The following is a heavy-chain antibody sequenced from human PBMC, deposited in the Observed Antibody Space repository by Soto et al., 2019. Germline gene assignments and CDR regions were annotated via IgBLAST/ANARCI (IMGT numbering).Heavy chain of an antibody. J-gene: IGHJ4*02. Sequence: QVQLQESGPGVVEPSQTLSLTCTVSGGSINNNGYFWSWIRQPPGSGLEWIGHIYNSGSTYSNPSLKSRLTISVDTSKHQFSLKLSSVTAADTAVYYCARGPSGDKVDYWGQGTLVTVSS. V-gene: IGHV4-30-4*01. CDR1: GGSINNNGYF. CDR2: IYNSGST. D-gene: IGHD1-26*01. CDR3: ARGPSGDKVDY.